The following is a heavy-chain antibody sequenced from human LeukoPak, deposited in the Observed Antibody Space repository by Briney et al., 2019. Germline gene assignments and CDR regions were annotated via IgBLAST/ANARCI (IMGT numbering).Heavy chain of an antibody. J-gene: IGHJ5*02. V-gene: IGHV4-39*01. CDR1: GGSISSSSYY. CDR3: ARHESGSEVDYDFWSGNPNGWFDP. CDR2: IYYSGST. D-gene: IGHD3-3*01. Sequence: SETLSLTCTVSGGSISSSSYYWGWIRQPPGKGLEWIGSIYYSGSTYYNPSLKSRVTISVDTSKNQFSLKLSSVTAADTAVYYCARHESGSEVDYDFWSGNPNGWFDPWGQGTLVTVSS.